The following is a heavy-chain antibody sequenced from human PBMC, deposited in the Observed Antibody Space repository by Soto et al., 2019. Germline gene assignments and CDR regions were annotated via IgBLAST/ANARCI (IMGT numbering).Heavy chain of an antibody. CDR3: ARARKSGDHSLGLEH. CDR1: GGSFSGLS. Sequence: QVQLRQWGAGLLKPSETMSLTCAGYGGSFSGLSWNWLRQSPGTGLQWIGAIDYRGNTNYNPSVKSRATLSVDASKNQFSLKLSSVTAADTAIYYCARARKSGDHSLGLEHWGQGNQVCVS. D-gene: IGHD1-1*01. J-gene: IGHJ4*02. CDR2: IDYRGNT. V-gene: IGHV4-34*01.